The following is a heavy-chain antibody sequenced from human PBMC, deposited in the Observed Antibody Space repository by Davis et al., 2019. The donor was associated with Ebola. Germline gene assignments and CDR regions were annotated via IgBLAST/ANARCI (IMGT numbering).Heavy chain of an antibody. CDR2: IYYSGST. D-gene: IGHD5-18*01. CDR3: ARHWGSGDSYGPIDY. J-gene: IGHJ4*02. CDR1: GGSISSGSYY. V-gene: IGHV4-39*01. Sequence: GSLRLSCTVSGGSISSGSYYWSWIRQPPGKGLEWIGYIYYSGSTYYNPSLKSRVTISVDTSKNQFSLKLSSVTAADTAVYYCARHWGSGDSYGPIDYWGQGTLVTVSS.